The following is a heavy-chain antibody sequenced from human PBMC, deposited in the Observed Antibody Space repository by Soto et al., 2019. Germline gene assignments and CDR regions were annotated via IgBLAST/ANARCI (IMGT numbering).Heavy chain of an antibody. CDR3: ARVGVVYYDDSSCYYYYYYGMDV. CDR2: TYSSVST. CDR1: GGSISSGGYY. J-gene: IGHJ6*02. V-gene: IGHV4-31*03. Sequence: SETLSLTCTVSGGSISSGGYYWSWIRQHPGKGLEWIGHTYSSVSTYYNPPLKSRVTISVDTSKNQFSLKLTSVTAADTAVYYCARVGVVYYDDSSCYYYYYYGMDVWGQGTTVTVSS. D-gene: IGHD3-22*01.